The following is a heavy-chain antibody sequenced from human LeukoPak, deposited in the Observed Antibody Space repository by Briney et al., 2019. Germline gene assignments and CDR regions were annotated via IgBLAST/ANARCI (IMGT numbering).Heavy chain of an antibody. V-gene: IGHV3-23*01. Sequence: GGSLRLSCAASGFTFSSYAMSWVRQAPGKGPEWVSAISGGGGTTYYADSVKGRFTISRDNSKNTLYLQMNSLRAEDTAVYYCANDDRSGYYYANFDSWGQGTLVTVSS. J-gene: IGHJ4*02. CDR1: GFTFSSYA. CDR2: ISGGGGTT. CDR3: ANDDRSGYYYANFDS. D-gene: IGHD3-22*01.